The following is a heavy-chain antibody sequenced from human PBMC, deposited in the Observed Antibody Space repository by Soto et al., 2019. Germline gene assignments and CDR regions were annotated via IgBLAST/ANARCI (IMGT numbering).Heavy chain of an antibody. Sequence: SETLSLTCTVSGGSISSGGCCWSWIRQHGGNCMELIGYIYYSGRTYYEPSHKSTVTVSVDTSKNAFSLKRSSVTAADMSVNYCAGSCGVAAAGPFDYLGQGTLVHGSS. CDR3: AGSCGVAAAGPFDY. CDR1: GGSISSGGCC. V-gene: IGHV4-31*01. J-gene: IGHJ4*02. CDR2: IYYSGRT. D-gene: IGHD6-13*01.